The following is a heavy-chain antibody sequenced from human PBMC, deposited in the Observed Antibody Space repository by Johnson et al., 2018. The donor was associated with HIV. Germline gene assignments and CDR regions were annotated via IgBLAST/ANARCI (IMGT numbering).Heavy chain of an antibody. CDR1: GFTFDDYA. V-gene: IGHV3-9*01. CDR3: AKDMGIVGATHDAFDI. J-gene: IGHJ3*02. D-gene: IGHD1-26*01. CDR2: ISWNSGSI. Sequence: VQLVESGGDLVQPGGSLRLSCAASGFTFDDYAMHWVRQAPGKGLEWVSGISWNSGSIGYADSVKGRFTISRDNAKNSLYLQMNSLRAEDTALYYCAKDMGIVGATHDAFDIWGQGTMVTVSS.